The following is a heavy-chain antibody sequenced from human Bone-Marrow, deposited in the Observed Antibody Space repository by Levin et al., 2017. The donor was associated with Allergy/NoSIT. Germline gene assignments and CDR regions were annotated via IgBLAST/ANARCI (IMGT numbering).Heavy chain of an antibody. CDR3: ARVTCPGVACYSAPFHI. D-gene: IGHD2-15*01. Sequence: GASVKVSCKASGYTFTAYPIHWVRQAPGRRLEWMGWISPDNSHTKYSQKFQGRVTFTRDTSASTAYMELSSLRSEDTALYYCARVTCPGVACYSAPFHIWGQGTMVTVSS. J-gene: IGHJ3*02. CDR1: GYTFTAYP. CDR2: ISPDNSHT. V-gene: IGHV1-3*01.